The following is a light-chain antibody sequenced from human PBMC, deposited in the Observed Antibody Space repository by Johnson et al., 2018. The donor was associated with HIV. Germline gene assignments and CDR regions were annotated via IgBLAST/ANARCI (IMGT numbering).Light chain of an antibody. CDR1: SSNIGNNY. Sequence: QSVLTQPPSVSAAPGQKVTISCSGSSSNIGNNYVSWYQQLPGTAPKLLIYENNKRPSGIPDRFSGSKSGTSATLGITGLQTGDEADYYCGTLDDSLSARYVFGTGTKVTVL. CDR2: ENN. CDR3: GTLDDSLSARYV. J-gene: IGLJ1*01. V-gene: IGLV1-51*02.